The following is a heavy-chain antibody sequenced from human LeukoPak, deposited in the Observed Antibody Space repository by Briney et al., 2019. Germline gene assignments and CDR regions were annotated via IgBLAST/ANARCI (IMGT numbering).Heavy chain of an antibody. CDR3: ARALGYCSSTSCPPGWNWFDP. Sequence: PSETLSLTCTVSGGSISSGDYYWSWIRQPPGKGLEWIGYIYYSGSTYYNPSLKSRVTISVDTSKNQFSLKLSSVTAADTAVYYCARALGYCSSTSCPPGWNWFDPWGQGTLVTVSS. J-gene: IGHJ5*02. V-gene: IGHV4-30-4*01. CDR2: IYYSGST. D-gene: IGHD2-2*01. CDR1: GGSISSGDYY.